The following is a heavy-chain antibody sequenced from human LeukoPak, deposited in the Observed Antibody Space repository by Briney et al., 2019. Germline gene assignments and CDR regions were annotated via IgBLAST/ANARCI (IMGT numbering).Heavy chain of an antibody. CDR2: IYTSGST. Sequence: KPSETLSLTCTVSGGSISSYYWSWIRQPAGKGLEWIGRIYTSGSTNYNPSLKSRVTMSVDTSKNQFSLKLSSVTAADTAVYYCARLTSDVRGVIMDYWGQGTLVTVSS. CDR3: ARLTSDVRGVIMDY. CDR1: GGSISSYY. J-gene: IGHJ4*02. D-gene: IGHD3-10*01. V-gene: IGHV4-4*07.